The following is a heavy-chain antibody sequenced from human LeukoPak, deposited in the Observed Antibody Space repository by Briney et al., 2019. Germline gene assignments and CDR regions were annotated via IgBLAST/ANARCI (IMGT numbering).Heavy chain of an antibody. CDR2: IYHSGNT. J-gene: IGHJ4*02. V-gene: IGHV4-38-2*02. CDR3: ARVRAAAVVY. Sequence: SETLSLTCTVSGYSISTGYYWGWIRQPPGKGLEWIGSIYHSGNTSYNPSLKSRVSISVDTSKNQFSLKLSSVTASDTAVYYCARVRAAAVVYWGQGTLVTVSS. CDR1: GYSISTGYY. D-gene: IGHD6-13*01.